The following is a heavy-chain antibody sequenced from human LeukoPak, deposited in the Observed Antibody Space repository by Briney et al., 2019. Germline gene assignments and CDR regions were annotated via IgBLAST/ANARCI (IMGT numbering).Heavy chain of an antibody. D-gene: IGHD2-2*01. V-gene: IGHV1-2*02. CDR2: INPNSGGT. Sequence: PEASVKVSCKASGYTFTSYAMNWVRQAPGQGLEWMGWINPNSGGTNYAQKFQGRVTMTRDTSISTAYMELSRLRSDDTAVYSCAREDYCSSTSCHIDYWGQGTLVTVSS. CDR1: GYTFTSYA. CDR3: AREDYCSSTSCHIDY. J-gene: IGHJ4*02.